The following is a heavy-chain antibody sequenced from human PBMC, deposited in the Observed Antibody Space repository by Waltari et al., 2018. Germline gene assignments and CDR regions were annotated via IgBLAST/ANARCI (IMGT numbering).Heavy chain of an antibody. CDR2: IRYDGSNK. J-gene: IGHJ1*01. D-gene: IGHD6-19*01. V-gene: IGHV3-30*02. Sequence: QVQLVESGGGVVQPGGSLRLSCAASGFTFSSYGMHWVRQAPGKGLEWVAFIRYDGSNKYYADSVKGLFTITSDNSKNTLYLQMNSLRAEDTAVYYCAKDATQWLVGSEYFQHWGQGTLVTVSS. CDR3: AKDATQWLVGSEYFQH. CDR1: GFTFSSYG.